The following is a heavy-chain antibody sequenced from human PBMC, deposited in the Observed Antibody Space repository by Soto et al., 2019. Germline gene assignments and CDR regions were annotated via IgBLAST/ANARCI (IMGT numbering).Heavy chain of an antibody. Sequence: GGSLRLSCAASGFTFSTYSMHWVRQAPGKGLEYVSAISSNGGYTYYANSVKGRFTISRDNSKNTLYLQMNSLRAEDTAVYYCAREGPTYYYGSGLMDVWGQGTTVTVSS. D-gene: IGHD3-10*01. CDR3: AREGPTYYYGSGLMDV. CDR2: ISSNGGYT. J-gene: IGHJ6*02. CDR1: GFTFSTYS. V-gene: IGHV3-64*01.